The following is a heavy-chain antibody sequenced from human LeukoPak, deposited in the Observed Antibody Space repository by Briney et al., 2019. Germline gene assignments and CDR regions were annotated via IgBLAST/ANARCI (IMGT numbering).Heavy chain of an antibody. CDR2: VNSGGSST. J-gene: IGHJ6*02. CDR1: GFTFTSYW. CDR3: ARGRYYGMDV. Sequence: GGSLRLSCAASGFTFTSYWMLWVRQAPGKGLVWVSRVNSGGSSTTYADSVKGRFTISRDNAKNTLYLQINSLRAEDTAVYYCARGRYYGMDVWGQGTTVTVSS. V-gene: IGHV3-74*01.